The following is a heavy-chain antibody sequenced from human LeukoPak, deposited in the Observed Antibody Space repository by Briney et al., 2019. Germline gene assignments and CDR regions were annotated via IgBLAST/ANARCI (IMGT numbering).Heavy chain of an antibody. D-gene: IGHD6-19*01. CDR3: ARRTRETSGWAFDY. Sequence: LETLSLTCAVHGGSFSVYYWCWIRQPPGKGLEWVGEINHSGSTNYNTCLKSRVTISVDTSKNQYSLKLSSVTAADTAVDYGARRTRETSGWAFDYWGQGTLVTVSS. V-gene: IGHV4-34*01. CDR1: GGSFSVYY. J-gene: IGHJ4*02. CDR2: INHSGST.